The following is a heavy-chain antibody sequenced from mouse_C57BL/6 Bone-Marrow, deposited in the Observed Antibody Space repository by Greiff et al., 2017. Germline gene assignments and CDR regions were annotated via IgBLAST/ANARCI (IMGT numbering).Heavy chain of an antibody. D-gene: IGHD4-1*01. CDR3: ARDRWDGGYYFDY. J-gene: IGHJ2*01. CDR1: GYSITSGYY. V-gene: IGHV3-6*01. Sequence: EVQRVESGPGLVKPSQSLSLTCSVTGYSITSGYYWNWIRQFPGNKLEWMGYISYDGSNNYNPSLKNRISITRDTSTNQFFLKLNSVTTEDTATYYCARDRWDGGYYFDYWGQGTTLTVSS. CDR2: ISYDGSN.